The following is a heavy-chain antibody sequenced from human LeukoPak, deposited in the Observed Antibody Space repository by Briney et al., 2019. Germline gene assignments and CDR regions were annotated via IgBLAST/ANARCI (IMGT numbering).Heavy chain of an antibody. J-gene: IGHJ4*02. CDR1: GGTFSSYA. Sequence: SVKVSRKASGGTFSSYAISWVRQAPGQGLEWMGRIIPIFGTANYAQKFQGRVTITTDESTSTAYMELSSLRSEDTAVYYCARDSQSRYSSSWYALFDYWGQGTLVTGSS. D-gene: IGHD6-13*01. CDR3: ARDSQSRYSSSWYALFDY. CDR2: IIPIFGTA. V-gene: IGHV1-69*05.